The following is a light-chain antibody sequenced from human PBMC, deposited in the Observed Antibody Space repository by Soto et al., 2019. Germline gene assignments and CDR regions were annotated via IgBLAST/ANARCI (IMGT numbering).Light chain of an antibody. CDR3: QQSYSNPMYT. CDR2: AAS. V-gene: IGKV1-39*01. J-gene: IGKJ2*01. CDR1: QSISSY. Sequence: DIQMTQSPSSLSASVGDRVTITCRASQSISSYLNWYQQKPGKATNLLIYAASSLESGVPSRFSDSGSGTDFTLPIRSLHPADFATDYCQQSYSNPMYTFGQGTKLEIK.